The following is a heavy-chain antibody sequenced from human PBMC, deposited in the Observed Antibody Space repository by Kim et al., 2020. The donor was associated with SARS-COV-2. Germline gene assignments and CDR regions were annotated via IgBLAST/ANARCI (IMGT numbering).Heavy chain of an antibody. V-gene: IGHV3-33*01. CDR1: GFTFSSYG. D-gene: IGHD6-19*01. Sequence: GGSLRLSCAASGFTFSSYGMHWVRQAPGKGLEWVAVIWYDGSNKYYADSVKGRFTISRDNSKNTLYLQMNSLRAEDTAVYYCARVRGQWLVYQPRGGMDVWGQGTTVTVSS. CDR3: ARVRGQWLVYQPRGGMDV. CDR2: IWYDGSNK. J-gene: IGHJ6*02.